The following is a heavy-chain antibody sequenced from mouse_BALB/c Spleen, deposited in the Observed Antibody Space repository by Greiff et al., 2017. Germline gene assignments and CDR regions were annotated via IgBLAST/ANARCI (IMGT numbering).Heavy chain of an antibody. CDR3: AGEWGTTAPGFAY. V-gene: IGHV1-20*02. D-gene: IGHD1-2*01. CDR2: INPYNGDT. CDR1: GYSFTGYF. Sequence: EVQLQESGPELVKPGASVKISCTASGYSFTGYFMHWVMQSHGKSLEWIGRINPYNGDTFYNQKFKGKATLTVDKSSSTAHMELRSLASEDSAVYYCAGEWGTTAPGFAYWGQGTLVTVSA. J-gene: IGHJ3*01.